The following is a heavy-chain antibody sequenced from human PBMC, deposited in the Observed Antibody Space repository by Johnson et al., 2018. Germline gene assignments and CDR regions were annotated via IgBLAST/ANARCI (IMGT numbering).Heavy chain of an antibody. D-gene: IGHD3-22*01. CDR1: GFTFSSYG. V-gene: IGHV3-30*03. CDR3: ARDPSPYYYDSSGDRPLDDAFDI. J-gene: IGHJ3*02. Sequence: QVQLVESGGGVVQPGRSLRLSCAVSGFTFSSYGMHWVRQAPGKGLEWVAVISYDGSNKYYADSVKGRFTISRDNSKNTLYLQMNSMRGEDTAVYYWARDPSPYYYDSSGDRPLDDAFDIWGQGTMVTVSS. CDR2: ISYDGSNK.